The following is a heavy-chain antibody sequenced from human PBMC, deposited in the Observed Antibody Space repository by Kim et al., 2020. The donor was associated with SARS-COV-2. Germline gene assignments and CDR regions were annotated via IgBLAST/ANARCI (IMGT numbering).Heavy chain of an antibody. CDR1: GFTFSAYA. D-gene: IGHD3-22*01. CDR3: AKRNYVDSSGYYDY. CDR2: ISGRGDKT. V-gene: IGHV3-23*01. Sequence: GGSLRLSCAASGFTFSAYAMSWVRQAPGKGLQWVSFISGRGDKTYYADSVKGRFTISRDNSKKRLFLQMTNLRAEDTAIYYCAKRNYVDSSGYYDYWGQG. J-gene: IGHJ4*02.